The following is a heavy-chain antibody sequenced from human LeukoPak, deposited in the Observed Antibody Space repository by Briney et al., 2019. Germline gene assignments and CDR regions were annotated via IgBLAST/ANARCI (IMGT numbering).Heavy chain of an antibody. J-gene: IGHJ4*02. V-gene: IGHV3-20*04. D-gene: IGHD3-3*01. CDR1: GFTFDDYG. CDR2: INWNGGST. Sequence: GGSPRLSCAASGFTFDDYGMSWVRHAPGKGLEWVSGINWNGGSTGYADSVKGRFTISRDNAKSSLYLQMNSLRAEDTALYYCARDQFGVIIVTSQYYFDYWGQGTLVTVSS. CDR3: ARDQFGVIIVTSQYYFDY.